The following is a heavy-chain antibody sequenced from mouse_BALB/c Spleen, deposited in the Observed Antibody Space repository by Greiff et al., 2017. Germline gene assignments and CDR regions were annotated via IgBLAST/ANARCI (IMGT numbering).Heavy chain of an antibody. CDR1: GYTFTSYW. J-gene: IGHJ2*01. CDR3: ARWAIYYYGFDY. Sequence: VQLQQSGAELAKPGASVKMSCKASGYTFTSYWMHWVKQRPGQGLEWIGYINPSTGYTEYNQKFKDKATLTADKSSSTAYMQLSSLTSEDSAVYYCARWAIYYYGFDYWGQGTTLTGSS. CDR2: INPSTGYT. V-gene: IGHV1-7*01. D-gene: IGHD1-1*01.